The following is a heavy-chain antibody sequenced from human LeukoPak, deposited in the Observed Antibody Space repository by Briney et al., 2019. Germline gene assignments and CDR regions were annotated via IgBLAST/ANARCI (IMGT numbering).Heavy chain of an antibody. V-gene: IGHV3-66*02. D-gene: IGHD3-3*01. CDR1: GFSTNY. Sequence: GGSQRLSCAVTGFSTNYMSWVRQAPGKGREWVSVIYSGDWTYYADSVKGRFTISRATSKNTLYLQMNSLRSEDTAVYHCARDLWDATGYWGQGTLVTVSS. CDR3: ARDLWDATGY. CDR2: IYSGDWT. J-gene: IGHJ4*02.